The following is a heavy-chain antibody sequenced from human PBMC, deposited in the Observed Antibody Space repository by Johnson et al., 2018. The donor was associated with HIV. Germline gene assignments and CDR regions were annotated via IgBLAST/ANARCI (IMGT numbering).Heavy chain of an antibody. J-gene: IGHJ3*02. Sequence: VQLVESGGGLVQPGGSLRLSCAASGFTVSSNYMSWVRQAPGKGLEWVSVIYSGGSTYYADSVKGRFTISRDNSKNTLYLQMNSLRAEDTAVYYCAREGGYSSSWYGGYGREDAFGIWGQGTIVTVSS. CDR2: IYSGGST. CDR3: AREGGYSSSWYGGYGREDAFGI. D-gene: IGHD6-13*01. V-gene: IGHV3-66*01. CDR1: GFTVSSNY.